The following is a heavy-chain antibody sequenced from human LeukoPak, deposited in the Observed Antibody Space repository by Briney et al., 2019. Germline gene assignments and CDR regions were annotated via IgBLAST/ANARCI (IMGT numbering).Heavy chain of an antibody. CDR3: ARGTVTTFNDAFDI. CDR2: IYYSGST. CDR1: GGSISSSSYY. Sequence: SETLSLTCTVSGGSISSSSYYWGWIRQPPGKGLEWIGSIYYSGSTYYNPSLKSRVTISVDTSKNQFSLKLSSVTAADTAVYYCARGTVTTFNDAFDIWGQGTMVTVSS. J-gene: IGHJ3*02. D-gene: IGHD4-17*01. V-gene: IGHV4-39*07.